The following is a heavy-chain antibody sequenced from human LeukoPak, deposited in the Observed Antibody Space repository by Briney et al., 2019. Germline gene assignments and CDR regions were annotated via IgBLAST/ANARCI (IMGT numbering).Heavy chain of an antibody. J-gene: IGHJ4*02. CDR3: ARESVTMVRGVINSY. Sequence: ASVKVSCKASGGTFSSYAISWVRQAPGQGLEWMGGIIPIFGTANYAQKFQGRVTITADESTSTAYMELGSLRSEDTAVYYCARESVTMVRGVINSYWGQGTLVTVSP. CDR1: GGTFSSYA. V-gene: IGHV1-69*13. D-gene: IGHD3-10*01. CDR2: IIPIFGTA.